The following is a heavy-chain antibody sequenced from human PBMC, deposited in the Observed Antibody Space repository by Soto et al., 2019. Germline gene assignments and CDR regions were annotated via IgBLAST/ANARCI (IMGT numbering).Heavy chain of an antibody. CDR1: GATLDTFVNFG. D-gene: IGHD5-12*01. CDR2: ILPVFGTP. Sequence: SVKVSCKASGATLDTFVNFGITWVRRAPGQGLEWMGGILPVFGTPHYAQKFQGRVTIRADASTSTAYMELSSLRSEDTAVYYCARGYSGYLAWFDPWGQGTLVTVSS. V-gene: IGHV1-69*13. J-gene: IGHJ5*02. CDR3: ARGYSGYLAWFDP.